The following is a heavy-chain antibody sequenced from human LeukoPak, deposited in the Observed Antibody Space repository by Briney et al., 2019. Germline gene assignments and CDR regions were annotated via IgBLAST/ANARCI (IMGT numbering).Heavy chain of an antibody. J-gene: IGHJ5*02. Sequence: PSETLSLTCTVSGGSMSTYYWSWIRQPPGKGLEWIGYIYYSGTTNYNPSLKSRVTISVDTSKNQFSLKLNSVTAADTAVYYCARREMATGFSHQNWFDPWGQGTLVTVSS. CDR1: GGSMSTYY. D-gene: IGHD3-9*01. CDR2: IYYSGTT. V-gene: IGHV4-59*01. CDR3: ARREMATGFSHQNWFDP.